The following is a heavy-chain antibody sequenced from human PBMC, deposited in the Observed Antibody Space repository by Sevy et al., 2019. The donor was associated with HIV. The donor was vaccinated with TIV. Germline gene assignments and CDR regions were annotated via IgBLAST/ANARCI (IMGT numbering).Heavy chain of an antibody. CDR2: FDPEDGKR. CDR1: GYTLTKVS. J-gene: IGHJ4*02. V-gene: IGHV1-24*01. Sequence: ASVKVSCRVSGYTLTKVSMHWVRQAPGKGLEWMGSFDPEDGKRIYAQKFQGRVTMSEDTSTDTAYMDLSSLRSDDTAVDYCAANREYYYGNSGYFDYWGQGTLVTVSS. CDR3: AANREYYYGNSGYFDY. D-gene: IGHD3-22*01.